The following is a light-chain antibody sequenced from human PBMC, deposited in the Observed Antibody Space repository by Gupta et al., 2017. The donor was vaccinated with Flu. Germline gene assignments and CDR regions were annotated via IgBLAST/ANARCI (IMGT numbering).Light chain of an antibody. CDR1: QSLLHINQYNY. CDR2: LGS. J-gene: IGKJ1*01. CDR3: MQSLQTTWT. V-gene: IGKV2-28*01. Sequence: DIVMTQFPLSLPVIPGESASISCRSSQSLLHINQYNYLDWYVQKPGQSPQLLIYLGSNRASGVPGRFSGSGAGTHFTLKISKVEAEDVGIYYCMQSLQTTWTFGQGTKVEI.